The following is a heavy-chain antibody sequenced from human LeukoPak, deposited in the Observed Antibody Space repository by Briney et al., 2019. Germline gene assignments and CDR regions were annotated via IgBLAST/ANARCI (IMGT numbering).Heavy chain of an antibody. D-gene: IGHD6-6*01. Sequence: GESLKISCKGSGYSFTSYWIGWVRQMPGKGMEWMGIIYPGDSDTRYSPSFQGQVTISADKSISTAYLQWSSLKASDTAMYYCARIAAHHLPKFRDFFDYWGQGTLVTVSS. V-gene: IGHV5-51*01. CDR1: GYSFTSYW. CDR2: IYPGDSDT. CDR3: ARIAAHHLPKFRDFFDY. J-gene: IGHJ4*02.